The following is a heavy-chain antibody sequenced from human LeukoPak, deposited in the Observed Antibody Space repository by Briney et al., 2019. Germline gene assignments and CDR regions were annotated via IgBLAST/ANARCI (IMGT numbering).Heavy chain of an antibody. CDR2: INHSGST. V-gene: IGHV4-34*01. J-gene: IGHJ4*02. Sequence: SETLSLTCAVYGGSFSGYYWSWIRQPPGKGLEWIGEINHSGSTNYNPSLKSRVTISVDTSKNQFSLKLSSVTAADTAVYYCARNWNYASLGYWGQGTLVTVSS. CDR1: GGSFSGYY. CDR3: ARNWNYASLGY. D-gene: IGHD1-7*01.